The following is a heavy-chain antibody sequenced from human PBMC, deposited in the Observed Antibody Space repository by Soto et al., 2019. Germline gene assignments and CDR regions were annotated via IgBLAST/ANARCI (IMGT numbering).Heavy chain of an antibody. Sequence: GGSLRLSCAASGFTFSSYAMHWVRQAPGKGLEWVAVISYDGSNKYYADSVKGRFTISRDNSKNTLYLQMNSLRAEDTAVYYCARDLALDYLPNYYYYYGMDVWGQGTTVTVSS. CDR1: GFTFSSYA. D-gene: IGHD4-17*01. V-gene: IGHV3-30-3*01. J-gene: IGHJ6*02. CDR3: ARDLALDYLPNYYYYYGMDV. CDR2: ISYDGSNK.